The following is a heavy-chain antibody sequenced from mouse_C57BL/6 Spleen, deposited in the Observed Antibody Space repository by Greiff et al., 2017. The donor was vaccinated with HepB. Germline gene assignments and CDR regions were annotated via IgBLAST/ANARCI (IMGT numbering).Heavy chain of an antibody. CDR2: IWSGGST. V-gene: IGHV2-2*01. D-gene: IGHD1-1*01. CDR1: GFSLTSYG. J-gene: IGHJ1*03. Sequence: QVQLKESGPGLVQPSQSLSMTCTVSGFSLTSYGVHWVRQSPGKGLEWLGVIWSGGSTDYNAAFISRLSISKDNSKSQVFFKMNSLQADDTAIYYCARIPTVVATDWYFDVWGTGTTVTVSS. CDR3: ARIPTVVATDWYFDV.